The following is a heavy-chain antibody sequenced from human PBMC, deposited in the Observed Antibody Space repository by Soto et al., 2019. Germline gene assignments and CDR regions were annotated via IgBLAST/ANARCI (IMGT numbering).Heavy chain of an antibody. CDR1: GGSISSGGYY. V-gene: IGHV4-31*03. CDR3: ATPPSTGDWYFDL. CDR2: IYYSGST. J-gene: IGHJ2*01. D-gene: IGHD4-17*01. Sequence: SETLSLTCTVSGGSISSGGYYWSWIRQHPGKGLEWIGYIYYSGSTYYNPSLKSRVTISVDTSKNQFSLKLSSVTAADTAVYYCATPPSTGDWYFDLWGRGTLVTVSS.